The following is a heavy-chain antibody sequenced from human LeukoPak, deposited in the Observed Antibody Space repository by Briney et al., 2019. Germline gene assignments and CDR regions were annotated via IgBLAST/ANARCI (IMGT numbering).Heavy chain of an antibody. V-gene: IGHV4-61*01. J-gene: IGHJ3*02. CDR2: IYYSGST. CDR3: ARSYCSGGSCYHGTAAFDI. Sequence: SETLSLTCTVSGGSVSSDSYYWNWIRQPPGKGLEWIGYIYYSGSTNYNPSLKSRVTISVDTSKNQFSLKLSSVTAADTAVYYCARSYCSGGSCYHGTAAFDIWGQGTMVTVSS. CDR1: GGSVSSDSYY. D-gene: IGHD2-15*01.